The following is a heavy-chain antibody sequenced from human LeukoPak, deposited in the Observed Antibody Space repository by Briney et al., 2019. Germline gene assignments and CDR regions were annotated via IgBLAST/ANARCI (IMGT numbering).Heavy chain of an antibody. J-gene: IGHJ5*02. V-gene: IGHV4-59*08. CDR1: GGSISSYY. CDR3: ARQEGIIGTTDWFDP. CDR2: ISYSGTT. Sequence: SETLSLTCTVSGGSISSYYWTWIRQPPGKGLEWIGYISYSGTTKYNPSLDGRVTISVDTSKNQFSLKLSSVTAADTAAYYCARQEGIIGTTDWFDPWGQGILVTVSS. D-gene: IGHD1-7*01.